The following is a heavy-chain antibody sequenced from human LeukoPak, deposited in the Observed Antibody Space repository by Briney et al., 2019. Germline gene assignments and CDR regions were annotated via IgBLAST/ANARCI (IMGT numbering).Heavy chain of an antibody. CDR3: ARLGDILTGYGASFDY. J-gene: IGHJ4*02. D-gene: IGHD3-9*01. V-gene: IGHV4-39*07. CDR2: IYYSGST. CDR1: GGSISSSSYY. Sequence: PSETLSLTCTVSGGSISSSSYYWGWIRQPPGKGLEWIGSIYYSGSTYYNPSLKSRVTISVDTSKNQFSLKLSSVTAADTAVYYCARLGDILTGYGASFDYWGQGTLVTVSS.